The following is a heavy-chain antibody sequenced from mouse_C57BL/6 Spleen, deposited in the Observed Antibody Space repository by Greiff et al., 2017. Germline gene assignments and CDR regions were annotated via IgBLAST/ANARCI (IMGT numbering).Heavy chain of an antibody. J-gene: IGHJ1*03. CDR1: GYTFTEYT. V-gene: IGHV1-62-2*01. CDR3: ARHPNYYGSSYGYFDV. Sequence: VKLVESGAELVKPGASVKLSCKASGYTFTEYTIHWVKQRSGQGLEWIGWFYPGSGSIKYNEKFKDKATLTADKSSSTVYMELSRLTSEDSAVYFCARHPNYYGSSYGYFDVWGTGTTVTVSS. D-gene: IGHD1-1*01. CDR2: FYPGSGSI.